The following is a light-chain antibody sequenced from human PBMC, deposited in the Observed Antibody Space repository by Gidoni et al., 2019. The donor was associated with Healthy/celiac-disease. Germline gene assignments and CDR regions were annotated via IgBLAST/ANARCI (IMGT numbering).Light chain of an antibody. CDR2: GAS. V-gene: IGKV3-20*01. Sequence: EIVLTPSPGPLSLSPGESATLSCRASQSVSSSYLTWYQQKPGQAPRLLIYGASSRATGIPDRFSGSGYGTDFTLTISRLEPEDFAVYYCQQYGSSPLTFGGGTKVEIK. CDR3: QQYGSSPLT. CDR1: QSVSSSY. J-gene: IGKJ4*01.